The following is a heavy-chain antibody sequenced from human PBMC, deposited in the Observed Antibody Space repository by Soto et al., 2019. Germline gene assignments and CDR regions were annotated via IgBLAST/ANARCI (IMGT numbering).Heavy chain of an antibody. Sequence: EVQLVESGGGLVQPGGSLRLSCAASGFTVSSNYMSWVRQAPGKGLEWVSVIYSGGSTYYSDSVKVRFTISRDNSKNPLYLQMNSLRAEDTAVYYCERGLEGYDAFDIWGQGTMVTVSS. D-gene: IGHD5-12*01. CDR2: IYSGGST. J-gene: IGHJ3*02. CDR3: ERGLEGYDAFDI. V-gene: IGHV3-66*01. CDR1: GFTVSSNY.